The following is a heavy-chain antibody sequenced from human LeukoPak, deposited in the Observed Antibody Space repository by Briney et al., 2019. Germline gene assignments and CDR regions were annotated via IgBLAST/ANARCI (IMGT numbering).Heavy chain of an antibody. CDR3: ARDVITYSTDAYYHYYYMDV. V-gene: IGHV1-69*13. CDR2: IIPIFGTA. D-gene: IGHD2-15*01. Sequence: ASVKVSCKASGGTFSSYAISWVRQAPGQGLEWMGGIIPIFGTANYAQKFQGRVTITPDESTSTAYMELSSLRSEDTAVYYCARDVITYSTDAYYHYYYMDVWGKGTTVTVSS. CDR1: GGTFSSYA. J-gene: IGHJ6*03.